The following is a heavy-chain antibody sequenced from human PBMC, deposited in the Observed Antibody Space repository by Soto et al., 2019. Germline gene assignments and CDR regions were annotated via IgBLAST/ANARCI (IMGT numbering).Heavy chain of an antibody. Sequence: GGSLRLSCAASGFTVSSSYMSWVRQAPGKGLEWVSVIYSGGSTYYADSVKGRFTISRDNSKNTLYLQMDSLRAEDTAVYYCAGLELESGRIDYWGQGTLVTVSS. CDR2: IYSGGST. D-gene: IGHD1-7*01. V-gene: IGHV3-53*01. CDR1: GFTVSSSY. J-gene: IGHJ4*02. CDR3: AGLELESGRIDY.